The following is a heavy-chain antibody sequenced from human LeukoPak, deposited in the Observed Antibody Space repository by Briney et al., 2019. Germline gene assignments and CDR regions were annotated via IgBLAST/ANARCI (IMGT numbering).Heavy chain of an antibody. CDR3: ARESYSSSYLFDF. Sequence: SETLSLTCTVSGGSISSYYWSWIRQPPGKGLEWIGYIYYSGSTNYNPSLKSRVTMSVDTSKNQISLKVNSVTAADTAVYYCARESYSSSYLFDFWGQGTLVTVSS. D-gene: IGHD6-6*01. J-gene: IGHJ4*02. CDR1: GGSISSYY. V-gene: IGHV4-59*12. CDR2: IYYSGST.